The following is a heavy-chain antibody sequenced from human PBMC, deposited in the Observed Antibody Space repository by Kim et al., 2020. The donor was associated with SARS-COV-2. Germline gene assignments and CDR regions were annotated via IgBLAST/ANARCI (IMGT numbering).Heavy chain of an antibody. V-gene: IGHV3-73*01. CDR2: IRSKANSYAT. J-gene: IGHJ6*02. CDR3: TRHRAGYCSSTSCYAYGMDV. Sequence: GGSLRLSCAASGFTFSGSAMHWVRQASGKGLEWVGRIRSKANSYATAYAASVKGRFTISRDDSKNTAYLQMNSLKTEDTAVYYCTRHRAGYCSSTSCYAYGMDVWGQGTTVTVSS. D-gene: IGHD2-2*01. CDR1: GFTFSGSA.